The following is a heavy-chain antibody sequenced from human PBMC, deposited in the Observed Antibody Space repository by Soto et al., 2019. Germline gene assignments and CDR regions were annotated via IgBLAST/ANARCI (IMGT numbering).Heavy chain of an antibody. V-gene: IGHV1-2*02. CDR3: ARSRLLYDGSGIDY. Sequence: QVQLVQSGAEVKKPGASVKVSCKSSGYTFTGYYMHWVRQAPGQGLEWMGWINLNSGGTNYAQKFQGRVTMTSDTSISTAYMELSRLRSDDTAVYYWARSRLLYDGSGIDYWGQGTLVTVSS. CDR2: INLNSGGT. D-gene: IGHD3-22*01. CDR1: GYTFTGYY. J-gene: IGHJ4*02.